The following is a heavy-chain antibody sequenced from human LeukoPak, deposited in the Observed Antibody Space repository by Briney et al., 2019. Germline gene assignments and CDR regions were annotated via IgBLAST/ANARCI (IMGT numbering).Heavy chain of an antibody. CDR1: GFIFRNYD. V-gene: IGHV3-13*01. D-gene: IGHD2-8*02. CDR3: ARVNCTGGNCFFDY. CDR2: SGFTGDT. Sequence: PGGSLRLSCAASGFIFRNYDIYWGREVTGKGLEWVSISGFTGDTNYAASVKGRFTVSRENAKNSLFLQMDSLRVGDTAIYYCARVNCTGGNCFFDYWGQGTLVTVSS. J-gene: IGHJ4*02.